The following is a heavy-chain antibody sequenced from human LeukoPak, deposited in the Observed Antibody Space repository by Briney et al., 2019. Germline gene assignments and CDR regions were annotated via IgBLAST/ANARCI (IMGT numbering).Heavy chain of an antibody. J-gene: IGHJ4*02. D-gene: IGHD4-23*01. V-gene: IGHV3-21*01. Sequence: PGGSLRLSCAASGFTFSSYWMHWVRQAPGKGLEWVSSISSSSSYIYYADSVKGRFTISRDNAKNSLYLQMNSLRAEDTAVYYCARQDYGGNSYYFDYWGQGTLVTVSS. CDR3: ARQDYGGNSYYFDY. CDR1: GFTFSSYW. CDR2: ISSSSSYI.